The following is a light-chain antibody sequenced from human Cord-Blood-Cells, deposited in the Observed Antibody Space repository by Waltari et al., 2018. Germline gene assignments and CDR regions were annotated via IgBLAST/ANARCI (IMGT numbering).Light chain of an antibody. CDR2: AAS. Sequence: DIQMTQSPSSLSASVGDRVTITCLASQSISSYLNWYQQKPGKAPKLLIYAASSLQSGVPSRFSGSGSGTYFTLTISSLQPEDFATYYCQQSYSTPFTFGPGTKVDIK. J-gene: IGKJ3*01. CDR3: QQSYSTPFT. V-gene: IGKV1-39*01. CDR1: QSISSY.